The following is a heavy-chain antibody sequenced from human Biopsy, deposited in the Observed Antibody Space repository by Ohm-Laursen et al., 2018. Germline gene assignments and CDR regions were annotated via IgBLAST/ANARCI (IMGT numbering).Heavy chain of an antibody. J-gene: IGHJ5*01. D-gene: IGHD3-10*01. V-gene: IGHV3-21*06. Sequence: SLRLSCAASGVTLSGYGMNWVRQAPGKGLEGVSSISARSSYIYYADSVKGRFTVSRDNTKNTLYLQMNSLRAADTAIYFCATELLPPGVGGPWLDSWGQGTPVTVSS. CDR2: ISARSSYI. CDR1: GVTLSGYG. CDR3: ATELLPPGVGGPWLDS.